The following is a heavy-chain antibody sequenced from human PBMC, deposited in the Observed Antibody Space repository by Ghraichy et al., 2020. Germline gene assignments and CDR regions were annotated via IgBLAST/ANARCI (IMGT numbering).Heavy chain of an antibody. CDR3: ARHLNWGFDY. D-gene: IGHD7-27*01. Sequence: GESLNISCKVSGYSFSNYWIGWVRQMPGKGLEYLGIVHPSNSQTIYSPSFQGQVTISADKSISTAYLQWSSLKASDSAMYYCARHLNWGFDYWGQGALVTVSS. CDR1: GYSFSNYW. J-gene: IGHJ4*02. V-gene: IGHV5-51*01. CDR2: VHPSNSQT.